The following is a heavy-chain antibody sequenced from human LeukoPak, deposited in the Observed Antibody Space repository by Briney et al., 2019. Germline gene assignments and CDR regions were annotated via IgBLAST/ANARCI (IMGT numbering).Heavy chain of an antibody. J-gene: IGHJ4*02. Sequence: GRSLRLSCAASGFTFSHYAMHWVRQAPGKGLEWVAVISYDGNNKYYADSVKGRFTISRDNSKSTLYLQMNSLRTEDSAVYYCAGDFLTAMAARSRFDYWGLGTLVTVSS. V-gene: IGHV3-30-3*01. CDR3: AGDFLTAMAARSRFDY. D-gene: IGHD2-21*02. CDR1: GFTFSHYA. CDR2: ISYDGNNK.